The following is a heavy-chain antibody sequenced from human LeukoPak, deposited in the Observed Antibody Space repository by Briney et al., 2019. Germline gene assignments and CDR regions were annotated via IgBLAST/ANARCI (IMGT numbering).Heavy chain of an antibody. J-gene: IGHJ6*03. CDR1: GGSISSGSYY. D-gene: IGHD3-10*01. V-gene: IGHV4-61*02. Sequence: PSETLSLTCTDSGGSISSGSYYWSWIRQPAGKGLEWIGRIYTSGSTNYNPSLKSRVTISVDTSKNQFSLKLSSVTAADTAVYYCARRGDMVRGEDYYMDVWGKGTTVTISS. CDR2: IYTSGST. CDR3: ARRGDMVRGEDYYMDV.